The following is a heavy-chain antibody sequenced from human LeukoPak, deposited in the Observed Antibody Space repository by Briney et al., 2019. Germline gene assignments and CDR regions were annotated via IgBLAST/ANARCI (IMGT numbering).Heavy chain of an antibody. CDR1: GYRFTSYW. Sequence: GESLKISCKGSGYRFTSYWIGWVRQMPGKGLEWMGIINPGDSDTRYSPSFQGQVTISADKSISTAYLQWSSLKASDTAMYYCARHPDCTRTSCYVDYYGMDVWGQGTTDTVSS. V-gene: IGHV5-51*01. CDR2: INPGDSDT. CDR3: ARHPDCTRTSCYVDYYGMDV. J-gene: IGHJ6*02. D-gene: IGHD2-2*01.